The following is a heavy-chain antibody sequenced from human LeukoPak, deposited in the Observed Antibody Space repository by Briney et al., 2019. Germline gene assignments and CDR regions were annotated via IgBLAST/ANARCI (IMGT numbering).Heavy chain of an antibody. D-gene: IGHD6-19*01. CDR2: ISGSGGST. V-gene: IGHV3-23*01. CDR3: AKRSNSGHYYFDY. J-gene: IGHJ4*02. Sequence: GSLRLSCAASGFTFSSYAMSWVRQAPGKGLEWVSAISGSGGSTYYADSVKGRFTISRDNSKNTLFLQMNTLRAEDTAVYYCAKRSNSGHYYFDYWGQGTLVTVSS. CDR1: GFTFSSYA.